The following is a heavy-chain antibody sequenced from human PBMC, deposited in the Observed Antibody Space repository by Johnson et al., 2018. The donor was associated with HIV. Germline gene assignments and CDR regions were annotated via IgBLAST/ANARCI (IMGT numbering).Heavy chain of an antibody. J-gene: IGHJ3*02. Sequence: VQLVESGGGLVQPGGSLRLSCAAPGFRFRSYWMSWVRQAPGKGPEWVANIKSDGSEEHYVDSVRGRFTISRDNAKDSLSLQMNSLRAEDTAVYYCARNSRLRTRAVGWADAFDIWGQGTMVSVSS. CDR2: IKSDGSEE. V-gene: IGHV3-7*01. CDR3: ARNSRLRTRAVGWADAFDI. CDR1: GFRFRSYW. D-gene: IGHD4-17*01.